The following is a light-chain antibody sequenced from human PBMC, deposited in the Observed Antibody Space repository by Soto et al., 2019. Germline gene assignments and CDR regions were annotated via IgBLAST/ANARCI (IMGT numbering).Light chain of an antibody. Sequence: EIVLTQSPGTLSLSPGERATLSCRASQSVNSRFLAWYPQKPGQAPSLLIYGVSSRATGIPDRFSGSGSGTDFTLIISRLEPEDFAVYYCQHYDGPPFTFGPGTKVDIK. CDR2: GVS. J-gene: IGKJ3*01. CDR3: QHYDGPPFT. V-gene: IGKV3-20*01. CDR1: QSVNSRF.